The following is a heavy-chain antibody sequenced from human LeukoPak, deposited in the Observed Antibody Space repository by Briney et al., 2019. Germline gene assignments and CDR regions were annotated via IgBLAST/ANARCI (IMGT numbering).Heavy chain of an antibody. CDR1: GFSLSTSGVG. D-gene: IGHD5-18*01. Sequence: SGPTLVKPTQTLTLTCTFSGFSLSTSGVGVGWIRQPPGKALEWLALIYWDDDKRYSPSLKSRLTITKDTSKTQVVLTMTNMDPVDTATYYCAHRRESGYSYGYFDYWGQGTLVTVSS. V-gene: IGHV2-5*02. CDR3: AHRRESGYSYGYFDY. J-gene: IGHJ4*02. CDR2: IYWDDDK.